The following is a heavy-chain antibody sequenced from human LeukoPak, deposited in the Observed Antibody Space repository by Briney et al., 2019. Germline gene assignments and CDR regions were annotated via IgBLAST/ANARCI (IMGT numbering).Heavy chain of an antibody. Sequence: SETLSLTCTVSGGSISSSSYYWGWIRQPPGKGLEWIGSIYYSGSTYYNPSLKSRVTISVDTSKNQFSLKLSSVTAADTAVYYCARVSPSTKTLPLQRFDPWGQGTLVTVSS. CDR2: IYYSGST. CDR3: ARVSPSTKTLPLQRFDP. J-gene: IGHJ5*02. D-gene: IGHD1-1*01. CDR1: GGSISSSSYY. V-gene: IGHV4-39*07.